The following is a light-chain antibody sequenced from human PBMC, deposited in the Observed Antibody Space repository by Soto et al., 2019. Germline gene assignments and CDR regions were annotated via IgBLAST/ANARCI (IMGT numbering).Light chain of an antibody. CDR1: SSDIGSNV. J-gene: IGLJ3*02. Sequence: QSVLTQPPSASGTPGQRVTISCSGSSSDIGSNVVNWYRQLPGTAPKLLIYTSDQRPSGGPDRFSGSKSGTSASLAISGLRSEDEADYYCAAWDDSLKGPVFGGGTQLTV. CDR3: AAWDDSLKGPV. CDR2: TSD. V-gene: IGLV1-44*01.